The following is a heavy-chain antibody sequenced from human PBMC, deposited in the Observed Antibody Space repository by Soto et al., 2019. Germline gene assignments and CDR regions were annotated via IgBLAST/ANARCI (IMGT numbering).Heavy chain of an antibody. CDR3: ARGRIVVVTAIRNSWLDP. J-gene: IGHJ5*02. CDR2: INHSGST. CDR1: GGSFSGYY. V-gene: IGHV4-34*01. Sequence: SETLSLTCAVYGGSFSGYYWSWIRQPPGKGLEWIGEINHSGSTNYNPSLKSRVTISVDTSKNQFSLKLSSVTAADTAVYYCARGRIVVVTAIRNSWLDPWGQGTLVTVSS. D-gene: IGHD2-21*02.